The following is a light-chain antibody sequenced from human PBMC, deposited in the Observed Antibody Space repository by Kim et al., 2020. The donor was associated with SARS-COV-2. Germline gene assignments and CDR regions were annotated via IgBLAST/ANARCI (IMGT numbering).Light chain of an antibody. CDR2: SVS. CDR1: QIVVSRC. Sequence: SPGGGATPSCSTSQIVVSRCLAWYQQKPGQAPRLLIYSVSNRATGIPDRFSGSGSGTDFTLTISRLEPEDFAVYYCQQYGIAPPCTFGQGTKLEI. V-gene: IGKV3-20*01. J-gene: IGKJ2*02. CDR3: QQYGIAPPCT.